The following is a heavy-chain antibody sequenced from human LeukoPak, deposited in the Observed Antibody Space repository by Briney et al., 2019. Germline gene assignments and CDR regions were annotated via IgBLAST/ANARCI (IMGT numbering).Heavy chain of an antibody. Sequence: TGGSLRLSCAASGFTFSTYWMHWVRQAPGEGLDWVALISYDGSDEYYADSVKGRFTISRDNSKNTLYLQMNSLRAEDTAVYYCARGYSSSWYSDYWGQGTLVTVSS. CDR1: GFTFSTYW. J-gene: IGHJ4*02. CDR2: ISYDGSDE. D-gene: IGHD6-13*01. CDR3: ARGYSSSWYSDY. V-gene: IGHV3-30-3*01.